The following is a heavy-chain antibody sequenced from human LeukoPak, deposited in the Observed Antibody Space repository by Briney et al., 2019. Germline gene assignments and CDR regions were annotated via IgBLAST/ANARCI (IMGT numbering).Heavy chain of an antibody. J-gene: IGHJ4*02. CDR1: GGSISSYY. CDR2: IHTGGST. D-gene: IGHD3-22*01. V-gene: IGHV4-4*07. CDR3: ARDVYYYDSSGRYYFDY. Sequence: SETLSLTCTFSGGSISSYYWSWIRQPAGKGLEWIGRIHTGGSTNYNPSLKSRVTMSVDTSKNQFSLKLSSVTAADTAVYYCARDVYYYDSSGRYYFDYWGQGTLVTVSS.